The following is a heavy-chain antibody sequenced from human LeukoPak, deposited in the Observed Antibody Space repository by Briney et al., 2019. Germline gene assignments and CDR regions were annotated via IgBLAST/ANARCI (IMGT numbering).Heavy chain of an antibody. CDR1: GGSISSSSYY. CDR2: IYYSGST. J-gene: IGHJ4*02. D-gene: IGHD1-26*01. CDR3: ARGGAAPFDY. Sequence: SETLSLTCTVSGGSISSSSYYWGWIRQPPGKGLEWIGSIYYSGSTYYNPSLKSRVTISVDTSKNQFSLKLSSVTAADTAVYYCARGGAAPFDYWGQGTLVTVSS. V-gene: IGHV4-39*07.